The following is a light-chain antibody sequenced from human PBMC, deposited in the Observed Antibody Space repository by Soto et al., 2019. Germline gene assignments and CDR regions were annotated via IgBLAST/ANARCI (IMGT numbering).Light chain of an antibody. CDR3: QQANSPPLT. CDR1: QYVGSR. CDR2: YMS. Sequence: EIVLTQSPATLSSSPGETATLSCRASQYVGSRLAWYQHKPGQAPRLLIYYMSKRATGIPARFSGSGSGTDFTLTISNLQPEDFATYYCQQANSPPLTFGGGTRLEIK. J-gene: IGKJ5*01. V-gene: IGKV3-11*01.